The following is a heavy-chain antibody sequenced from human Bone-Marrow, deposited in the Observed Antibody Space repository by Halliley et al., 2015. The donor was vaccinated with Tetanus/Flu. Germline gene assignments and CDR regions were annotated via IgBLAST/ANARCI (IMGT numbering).Heavy chain of an antibody. D-gene: IGHD2-21*02. V-gene: IGHV4-59*01. CDR3: AREGGGDGDAFDI. J-gene: IGHJ3*02. Sequence: WIGYIYYSGAPNSPPSLKGRGPISVDPSKTQFSLKLSSVPAADTAVYYCAREGGGDGDAFDIWGHGTMVTVSS. CDR2: IYYSGAP.